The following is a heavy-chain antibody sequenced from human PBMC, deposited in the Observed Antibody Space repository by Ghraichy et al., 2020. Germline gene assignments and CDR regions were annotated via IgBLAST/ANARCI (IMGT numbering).Heavy chain of an antibody. Sequence: GGSLRLSCAASGFTFSSYGMHWVRQAPGKGLEWVAVIWYDGSNKYYADSVKGRFTISRDNSKNTLYLQMNSLRAEDTAVYYCAGDGNAFDIWGQGTMVTVSS. CDR1: GFTFSSYG. D-gene: IGHD1-1*01. V-gene: IGHV3-33*01. J-gene: IGHJ3*02. CDR2: IWYDGSNK. CDR3: AGDGNAFDI.